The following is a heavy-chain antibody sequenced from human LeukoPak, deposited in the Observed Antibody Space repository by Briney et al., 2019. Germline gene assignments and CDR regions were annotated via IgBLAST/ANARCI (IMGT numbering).Heavy chain of an antibody. Sequence: GGSLRLSCAASGFTFSTYEMNWVRQAPGKGLEWVSYISTNGRTIYYADSVKGRFTMSRDNAKNSLYLQMNSLRVEDTAIYYCAREGHYYDSSGFEYWGQGTLVTVSS. J-gene: IGHJ4*02. D-gene: IGHD3-22*01. CDR3: AREGHYYDSSGFEY. CDR1: GFTFSTYE. V-gene: IGHV3-48*03. CDR2: ISTNGRTI.